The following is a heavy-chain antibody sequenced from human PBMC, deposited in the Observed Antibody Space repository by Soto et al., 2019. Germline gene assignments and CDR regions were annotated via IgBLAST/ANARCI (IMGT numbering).Heavy chain of an antibody. V-gene: IGHV4-34*01. CDR3: ARHVPMYNLFDL. CDR1: GGSFSGYY. Sequence: PSETLSLTCAVYGGSFSGYYWSWIRQPPGKGLEWIGEINHSGSTNYNPSLKSRVTISVDTSKNQFSLKLSSVTAADTAVYYCARHVPMYNLFDLRGQGSLVTGSS. CDR2: INHSGST. D-gene: IGHD1-1*01. J-gene: IGHJ4*02.